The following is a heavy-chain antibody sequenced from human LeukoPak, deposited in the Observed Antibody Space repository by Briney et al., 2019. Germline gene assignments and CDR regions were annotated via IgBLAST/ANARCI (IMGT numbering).Heavy chain of an antibody. CDR3: ARGHIVVVVAAYNWFDP. CDR1: GGSISSYY. J-gene: IGHJ5*02. Sequence: PSETLSLTCTVSGGSISSYYWSWIQQPAGKGLEWIGRIYTSGSTNYNPSLKSRVTISVDTSKNQFSLKLSSVTAADTAVYYCARGHIVVVVAAYNWFDPWGQGTLVTVSS. V-gene: IGHV4-4*07. CDR2: IYTSGST. D-gene: IGHD2-15*01.